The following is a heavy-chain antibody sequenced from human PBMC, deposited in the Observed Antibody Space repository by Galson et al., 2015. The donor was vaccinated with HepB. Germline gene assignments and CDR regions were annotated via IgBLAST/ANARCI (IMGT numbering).Heavy chain of an antibody. CDR3: AKDRAMTTVTTVWFDP. CDR1: GFTFSSYA. V-gene: IGHV3-23*01. D-gene: IGHD4-17*01. Sequence: SLRLSCAASGFTFSSYAMSWVRQAPGKGLEWVSAISGSGGSTYYADSVKGRFTISRDNSKNTLYLQMNSLRAEDTAVYYCAKDRAMTTVTTVWFDPWGQGTLVTVSS. CDR2: ISGSGGST. J-gene: IGHJ5*02.